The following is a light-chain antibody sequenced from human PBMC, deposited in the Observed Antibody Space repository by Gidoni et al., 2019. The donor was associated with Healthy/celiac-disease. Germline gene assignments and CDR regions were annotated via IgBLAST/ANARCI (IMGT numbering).Light chain of an antibody. CDR1: QSVSSN. Sequence: EIVMTQSPATLSVSPGERATLACRASQSVSSNLDWYHQKPGQAPRLLLYGASTRATGIPARFSGSGSWTEFTLPISSLQSEDFAVYYCQQYNNWPPITFGQGTRLEIK. J-gene: IGKJ5*01. V-gene: IGKV3-15*01. CDR2: GAS. CDR3: QQYNNWPPIT.